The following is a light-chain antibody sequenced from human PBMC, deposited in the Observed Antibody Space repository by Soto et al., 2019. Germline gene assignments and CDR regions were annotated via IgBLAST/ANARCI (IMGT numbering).Light chain of an antibody. V-gene: IGKV3D-15*01. J-gene: IGKJ5*01. CDR2: AAS. CDR1: QSVTSN. CDR3: QQYNNWPPIT. Sequence: EIVLTQSPDTLAVPPGEVATLSCWASQSVTSNLAWYQQKRGQAPRLLIYAASTRATGVPARFSGSGSGTEFTLTISSLQSEDFAVYYCQQYNNWPPITFGQGTLQEVK.